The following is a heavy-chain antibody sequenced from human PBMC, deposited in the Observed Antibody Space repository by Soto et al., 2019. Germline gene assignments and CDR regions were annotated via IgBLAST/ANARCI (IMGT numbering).Heavy chain of an antibody. J-gene: IGHJ4*02. Sequence: EVQLVESGGGLVQPGGSLRLSCAASGFTFSSYEMNWVRQAPGKGLEWVSYISSSGSTIYYADSVKGRFTISRDNAKNSLYLQMNSLRAEDTAVYYCARDPYSTVTLDYWGQGTLVTVSS. D-gene: IGHD4-17*01. CDR1: GFTFSSYE. CDR3: ARDPYSTVTLDY. CDR2: ISSSGSTI. V-gene: IGHV3-48*03.